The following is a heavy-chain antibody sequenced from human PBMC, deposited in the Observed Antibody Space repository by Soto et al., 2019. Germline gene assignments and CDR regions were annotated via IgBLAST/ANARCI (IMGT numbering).Heavy chain of an antibody. CDR3: ASWLVGAPFDS. CDR1: GGSFSGYY. J-gene: IGHJ4*01. D-gene: IGHD1-26*01. CDR2: INHSGST. Sequence: PSETLALTCAVYGGSFSGYYWSWVRQPPGKGLEWIGEINHSGSTNYNPSLKSRVTISVDRSKNQFSLKLRSVTAADTGVYYCASWLVGAPFDSWGHGTLVTVSS. V-gene: IGHV4-34*01.